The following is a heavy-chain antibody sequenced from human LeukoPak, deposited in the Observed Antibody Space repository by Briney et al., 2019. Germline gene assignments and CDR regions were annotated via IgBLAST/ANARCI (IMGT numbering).Heavy chain of an antibody. J-gene: IGHJ6*02. CDR3: ARDQLPTGPFDGMDV. V-gene: IGHV4-31*03. CDR2: IYYSGST. Sequence: SETLSLTCTVSGGSISSGGYYWSWIRQHPGKGLEWIGYIYYSGSTYYNPSLKSRVTISVDTSKNQFSLKLSSVTAADTAVYYCARDQLPTGPFDGMDVWGQGTTVTVSS. D-gene: IGHD2-2*01. CDR1: GGSISSGGYY.